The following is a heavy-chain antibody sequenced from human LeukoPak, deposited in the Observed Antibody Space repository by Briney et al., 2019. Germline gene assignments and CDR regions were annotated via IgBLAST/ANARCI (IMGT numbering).Heavy chain of an antibody. CDR1: GGSINSRFYY. CDR2: FYYSGST. Sequence: SETLSLTCTVSGGSINSRFYYWGWIRRPPGKGLEWIGSFYYSGSTYYNPSLKSRVTISVDTSKNQFYLKLSSVTAADTAVYYCARAVGSFDWLPLFDYWGQGTLVTVSS. D-gene: IGHD3-9*01. J-gene: IGHJ4*02. CDR3: ARAVGSFDWLPLFDY. V-gene: IGHV4-39*01.